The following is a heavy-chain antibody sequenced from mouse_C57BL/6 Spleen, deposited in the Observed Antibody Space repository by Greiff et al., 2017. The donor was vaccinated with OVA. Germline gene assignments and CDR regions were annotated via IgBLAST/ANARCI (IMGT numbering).Heavy chain of an antibody. CDR2: IYPGSGST. CDR1: GYTFPSYW. J-gene: IGHJ3*01. CDR3: AREDDYAWFAY. V-gene: IGHV1-55*01. D-gene: IGHD2-4*01. Sequence: QVQLKQPGAELVKPGASVKMSCKASGYTFPSYWITWVKQRPGQGLEWIGDIYPGSGSTNYNEKFKSKATLTVDTSSSTAYMQLSSLTSEDSAVYYCAREDDYAWFAYWGQGTLVTVSA.